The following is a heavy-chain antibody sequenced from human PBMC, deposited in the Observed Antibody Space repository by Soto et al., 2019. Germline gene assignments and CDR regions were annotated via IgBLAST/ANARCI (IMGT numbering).Heavy chain of an antibody. CDR3: ASGGAKVTKSYYYYGMDV. V-gene: IGHV1-3*01. CDR2: INAGNGNT. J-gene: IGHJ6*02. CDR1: GYTFSSYA. Sequence: XSVKVPCNASGYTFSSYAMHWVRQSTGQRLEWMGWINAGNGNTKYSQKFQGRVTITRDTSASTAYMELSSLRSEDTAVYYCASGGAKVTKSYYYYGMDVWGQGTTVTVSS. D-gene: IGHD4-4*01.